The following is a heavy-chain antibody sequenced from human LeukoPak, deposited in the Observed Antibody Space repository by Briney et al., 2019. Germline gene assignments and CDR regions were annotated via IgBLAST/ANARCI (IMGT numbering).Heavy chain of an antibody. V-gene: IGHV1-69*13. D-gene: IGHD3-10*01. CDR1: GGTFSSYA. Sequence: SVKVSCKASGGTFSSYAISWVRQAPGQGLEWMGGIIPIFGTANYAQKLQGRVTITADESTSTAYMELSSLRSEDTAVYYCATRDMVRGVNYGMDVWGQGTTVTVSS. J-gene: IGHJ6*02. CDR2: IIPIFGTA. CDR3: ATRDMVRGVNYGMDV.